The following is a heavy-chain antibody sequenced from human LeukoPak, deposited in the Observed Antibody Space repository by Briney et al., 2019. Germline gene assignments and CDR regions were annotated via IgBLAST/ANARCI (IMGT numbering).Heavy chain of an antibody. CDR1: GFSFGDYP. D-gene: IGHD3-3*01. Sequence: GGSLRLSCTASGFSFGDYPMSWVRQAPGKGLEWVGSITSKTYGGTTEYAASVKGRFTISRVDSKSIAYLQMNSLNTEDTAVYYCNRQDNYDFWSGLDYWGQGALVTVSS. CDR2: ITSKTYGGTT. V-gene: IGHV3-49*04. CDR3: NRQDNYDFWSGLDY. J-gene: IGHJ4*02.